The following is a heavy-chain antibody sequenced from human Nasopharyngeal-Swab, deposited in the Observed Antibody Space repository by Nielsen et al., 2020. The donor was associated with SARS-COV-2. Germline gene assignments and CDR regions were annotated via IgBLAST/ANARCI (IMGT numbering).Heavy chain of an antibody. CDR2: ILYDGSNK. Sequence: WIRQPPGKGLEWVAVILYDGSNKYNADSVKGRFTISRDNSKNTLYLQMNSLGAEDTAVYYWAREYDYSNYVVYYYYYGMDVWGQGTTVTVSS. J-gene: IGHJ6*02. CDR3: AREYDYSNYVVYYYYYGMDV. V-gene: IGHV3-30*03. D-gene: IGHD4-11*01.